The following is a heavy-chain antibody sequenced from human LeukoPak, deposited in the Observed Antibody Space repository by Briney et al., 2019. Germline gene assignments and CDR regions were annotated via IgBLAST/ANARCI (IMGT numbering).Heavy chain of an antibody. V-gene: IGHV3-23*01. CDR3: ARGRRRYFDWSNFDY. J-gene: IGHJ4*02. D-gene: IGHD3-9*01. CDR2: ISGSGVIT. Sequence: GGSLRLSCAASGFTFSSHGMNWVRQAPGKGLEWVSGISGSGVITYYADSVKGRFTISRDNSKNTLDLQMNSLRAEDTAVYYCARGRRRYFDWSNFDYWGQGTLVTVSS. CDR1: GFTFSSHG.